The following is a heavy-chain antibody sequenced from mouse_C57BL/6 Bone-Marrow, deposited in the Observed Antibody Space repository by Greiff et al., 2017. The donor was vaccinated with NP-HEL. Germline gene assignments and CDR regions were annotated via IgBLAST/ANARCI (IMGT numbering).Heavy chain of an antibody. CDR3: ARATVVATPFDY. J-gene: IGHJ2*01. CDR1: GYTFTSYW. Sequence: VQLQQPGAELVKPGASVKLSCKASGYTFTSYWMHWVKQRPGQGLEWIGMIHPNSGSTNYNEKFKSKATLTVDKSSSTAYMELRSLTSEDSAVYFCARATVVATPFDYWGQGTTLTVSS. D-gene: IGHD1-1*01. CDR2: IHPNSGST. V-gene: IGHV1-64*01.